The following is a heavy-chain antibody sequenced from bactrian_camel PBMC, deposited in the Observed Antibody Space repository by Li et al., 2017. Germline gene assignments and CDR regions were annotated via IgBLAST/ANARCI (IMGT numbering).Heavy chain of an antibody. Sequence: VQLVESGGDLVRPGGSLRLSCAASGFTFSDYTMTWVRQAPGKEREEVASVDADHNTIYADSVKGRFTISRDNLQMNSQKSEDTGLYYCATSLTDNWLRGFGYWGQGTQVTVS. CDR1: GFTFSDYT. D-gene: IGHD7*01. V-gene: IGHV3S67*01. CDR2: VDADHNT. J-gene: IGHJ6*01. CDR3: ATSLTDNWLRGFGY.